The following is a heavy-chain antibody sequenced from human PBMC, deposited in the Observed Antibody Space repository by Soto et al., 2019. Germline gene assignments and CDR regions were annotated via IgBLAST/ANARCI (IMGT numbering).Heavy chain of an antibody. Sequence: SETLSLTFAVSGFFISSVNYGGWIRKPPGKGLEWIGRIFHGRNTYYNPSLKSRVTISVDKSNNQFSLNLNSVTAADTAVYYCARARSYDAFDVWGQGTVVTVSS. CDR3: ARARSYDAFDV. J-gene: IGHJ3*01. CDR1: GFFISSVNY. V-gene: IGHV4-38-2*01. CDR2: IFHGRNT. D-gene: IGHD4-17*01.